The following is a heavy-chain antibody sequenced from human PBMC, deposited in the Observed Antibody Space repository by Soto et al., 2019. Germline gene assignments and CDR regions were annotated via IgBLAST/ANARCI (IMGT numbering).Heavy chain of an antibody. CDR2: ISSSSSYI. Sequence: GGSLRLSCAASGFTFSSYSMNWVRQAPGKGLEWVSSISSSSSYIYYADSVKGRFTISRDNAKNSLYLQMNSLRAEDTAVYYCARAIAAADPFDYWGQGTLVTVSS. J-gene: IGHJ4*02. D-gene: IGHD6-13*01. CDR3: ARAIAAADPFDY. V-gene: IGHV3-21*01. CDR1: GFTFSSYS.